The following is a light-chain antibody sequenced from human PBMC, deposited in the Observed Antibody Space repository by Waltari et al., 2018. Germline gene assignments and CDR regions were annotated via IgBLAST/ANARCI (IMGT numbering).Light chain of an antibody. J-gene: IGKJ5*01. CDR2: DAS. CDR1: QSVGSS. CDR3: QQRSNWPPIT. Sequence: EIVLTQSPVTLSLAPGQRATRPCWASQSVGSSLAWYQPKPGQAPRLLMYDASNRATGVPARFNGSGSGTDFTLTIISLQSEDSAVYYCQQRSNWPPITFGQGTRLEIK. V-gene: IGKV3-11*01.